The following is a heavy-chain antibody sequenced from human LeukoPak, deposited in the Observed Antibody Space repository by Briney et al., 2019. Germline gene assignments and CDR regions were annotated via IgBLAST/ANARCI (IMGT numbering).Heavy chain of an antibody. CDR2: IRSNGDTT. CDR3: AKDQTAVVTPPHY. J-gene: IGHJ4*02. Sequence: GGSLRLSCEASGFNFRNYAMRWVRQSPDKGLEWISMIRSNGDTTHYSDSVRGRFSISRDNSKNTVYLQMNSLRAEDTAVYYCAKDQTAVVTPPHYWGQGTLVTVSS. V-gene: IGHV3-23*01. D-gene: IGHD4-23*01. CDR1: GFNFRNYA.